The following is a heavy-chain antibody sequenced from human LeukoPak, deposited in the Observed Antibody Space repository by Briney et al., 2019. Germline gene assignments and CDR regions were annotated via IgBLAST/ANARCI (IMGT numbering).Heavy chain of an antibody. J-gene: IGHJ3*02. V-gene: IGHV4-59*08. CDR2: IYDSGST. D-gene: IGHD3-10*01. CDR3: ARPSTWGSGSYYKGAFDI. Sequence: PSETLSLTCTVSGGSISSYYWSWIRQPPGKGLEWIGYIYDSGSTNYNPSLKSRVTISVDTSKNQYSLKLSSVTAADTAVYYGARPSTWGSGSYYKGAFDIWGQGTMVTVSS. CDR1: GGSISSYY.